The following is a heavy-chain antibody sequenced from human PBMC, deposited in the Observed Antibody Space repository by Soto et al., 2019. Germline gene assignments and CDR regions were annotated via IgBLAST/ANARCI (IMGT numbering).Heavy chain of an antibody. V-gene: IGHV1-18*01. J-gene: IGHJ4*02. CDR2: ISAYNGNT. D-gene: IGHD3-22*01. CDR1: GYTFTSYG. CDR3: ARTVEYYDSSGPATPGTFDY. Sequence: QVQLVQSGAEVKKPGASVKVSCKASGYTFTSYGISWVRQAPGQGLEWMGWISAYNGNTNYAQKLQGRVTMTTDTSTRTAYRELRSRRSDDTAVYYCARTVEYYDSSGPATPGTFDYWGQGTLVTVSS.